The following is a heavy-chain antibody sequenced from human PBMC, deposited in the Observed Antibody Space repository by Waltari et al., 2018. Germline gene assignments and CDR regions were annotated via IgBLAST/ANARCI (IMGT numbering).Heavy chain of an antibody. CDR3: ARQRITIFGVVIHDAFDI. J-gene: IGHJ3*02. CDR2: SSSSSSTI. CDR1: GFTFSSYR. Sequence: VQLVQSGAEVKKPGSSVNVSCKASGFTFSSYRMNWVRQAPGKGLEGVSYSSSSSSTIYYADSVKGRLTISRDKAKNSLYLQMNSLRAEDTAVYYCARQRITIFGVVIHDAFDIWGQGTMVTVSS. V-gene: IGHV3-48*01. D-gene: IGHD3-3*01.